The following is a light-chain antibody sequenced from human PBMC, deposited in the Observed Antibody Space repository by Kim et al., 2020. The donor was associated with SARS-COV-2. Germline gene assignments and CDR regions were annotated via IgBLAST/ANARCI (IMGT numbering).Light chain of an antibody. J-gene: IGLJ2*01. CDR1: SLRSYY. CDR2: GKN. CDR3: SSRDSNGYVL. V-gene: IGLV3-19*01. Sequence: SSELTQDPAVSVALGQTVRITCQGDSLRSYYASWYQQKPGQAPIVVISGKNNRPSGIPDRFSGSSSGNKASLTITGAQAEDEADYCCSSRDSNGYVLFGGGTKLTVL.